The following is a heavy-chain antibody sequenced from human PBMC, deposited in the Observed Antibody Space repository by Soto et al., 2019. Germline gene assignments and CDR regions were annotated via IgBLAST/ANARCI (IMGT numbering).Heavy chain of an antibody. CDR2: ISYDGSNK. V-gene: IGHV3-30*03. CDR1: GFTFSSYG. Sequence: PGGSLRLSCAASGFTFSSYGMHWVRQAPGKGLEWVAVISYDGSNKYYADSVKGRFAISRDDSKQTAYLEMKSLRAEDTAVYYCGRDPYSGARYYLGLWGQGTQVTVSS. CDR3: GRDPYSGARYYLGL. D-gene: IGHD1-26*01. J-gene: IGHJ4*02.